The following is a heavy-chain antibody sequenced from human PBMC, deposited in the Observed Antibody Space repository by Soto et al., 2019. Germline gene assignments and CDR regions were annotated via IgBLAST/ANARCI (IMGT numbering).Heavy chain of an antibody. J-gene: IGHJ5*02. CDR2: IYNSGST. CDR3: ARHQDPGYFPFDP. V-gene: IGHV4-61*03. D-gene: IGHD2-15*01. Sequence: PSETLSLTCSVSGGSVTRINYYWSWIRQPPGKGLEWIGYIYNSGSTIYNPALKSRVAISLDTSKNHFSLRLTSVTAADTAVYYCARHQDPGYFPFDPWGQGTLVTVS. CDR1: GGSVTRINYY.